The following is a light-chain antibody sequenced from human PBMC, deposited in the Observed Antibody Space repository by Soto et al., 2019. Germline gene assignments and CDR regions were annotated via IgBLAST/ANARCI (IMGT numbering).Light chain of an antibody. V-gene: IGKV3-15*01. Sequence: EIVMTQSPATLSVSPGESATLSCRASQSVSNNLTWYQQKPDQPPRLLIYGASTRATGVPGRFSGSGSGTEFTLKTSSLQSEDFAVHVRQQYNDWWTFGEGTKVDIX. CDR2: GAS. CDR3: QQYNDWWT. CDR1: QSVSNN. J-gene: IGKJ1*01.